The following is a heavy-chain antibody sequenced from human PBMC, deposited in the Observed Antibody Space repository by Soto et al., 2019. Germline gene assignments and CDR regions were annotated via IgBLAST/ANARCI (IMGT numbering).Heavy chain of an antibody. CDR1: GYTFTSYA. CDR2: INAGNGNT. J-gene: IGHJ2*01. V-gene: IGHV1-3*05. Sequence: QVQLVQSGAEEKKPGASVKVSCKASGYTFTSYAMHWVRQAPGQRLEWMGWINAGNGNTKYSQKFQGRVTITRDTSASTAYMELSSMRSEDTAVYYCARAPSWWYFDLWGRGTLVTVSS. CDR3: ARAPSWWYFDL.